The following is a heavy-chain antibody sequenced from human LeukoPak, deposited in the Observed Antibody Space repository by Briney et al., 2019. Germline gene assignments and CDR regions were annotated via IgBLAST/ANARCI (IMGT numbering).Heavy chain of an antibody. CDR2: INQDGRQK. Sequence: PGGSLTLSCAASGFTFSIYWMSSVRQAPGKGLEWVDNINQDGRQKYHVDSVKGRFTISRDNAKNSFFLQMSSLRAEDTSVYYCVAGDWGARDSFDLWGRGTMVTVSS. V-gene: IGHV3-7*01. CDR3: VAGDWGARDSFDL. CDR1: GFTFSIYW. J-gene: IGHJ3*01. D-gene: IGHD2-21*02.